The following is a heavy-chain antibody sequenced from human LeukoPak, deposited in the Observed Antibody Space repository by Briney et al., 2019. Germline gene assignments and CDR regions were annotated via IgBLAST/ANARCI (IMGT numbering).Heavy chain of an antibody. J-gene: IGHJ3*02. CDR1: GGSISSYY. CDR3: ARGSITMVRGVRGAFDI. D-gene: IGHD3-10*01. V-gene: IGHV4-59*01. CDR2: IYYSGST. Sequence: SETLSLTCTVSGGSISSYYWSWIRQPPGKGLEWIGYIYYSGSTNYNPSLKSRVTISVDTSKNQFSLKLSSVTAADTAVYYCARGSITMVRGVRGAFDIWGQGTMVTVSS.